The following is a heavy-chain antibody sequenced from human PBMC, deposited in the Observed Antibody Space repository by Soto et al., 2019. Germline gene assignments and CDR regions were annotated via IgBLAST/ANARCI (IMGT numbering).Heavy chain of an antibody. CDR1: GFALSPYW. J-gene: IGHJ4*02. V-gene: IGHV3-7*03. CDR3: ARLTEAVTTFVY. Sequence: PGGSLRLSCEASGFALSPYWMSWVRQAPGKGLEWVASISQDGSVKHYVDSVRGRFTISRDNAKNSLFLQMNSLSAEDTAVYYCARLTEAVTTFVYWGQGTPVTVSS. CDR2: ISQDGSVK. D-gene: IGHD1-1*01.